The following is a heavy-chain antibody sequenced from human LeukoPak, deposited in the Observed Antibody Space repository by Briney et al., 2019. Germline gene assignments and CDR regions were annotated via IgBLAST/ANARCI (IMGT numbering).Heavy chain of an antibody. J-gene: IGHJ4*03. D-gene: IGHD3-22*01. CDR2: ISYYGSNK. CDR1: GFIFSSFG. Sequence: GGSPRLSCAASGFIFSSFGMHWVRQAPGKGLEWVAVISYYGSNKYYADSVKGRFTISRDDSRSTVDLHLSSLGPDDTAVYYCAREGHTSGYCGSFDNWGQGTAVAVSS. CDR3: AREGHTSGYCGSFDN. V-gene: IGHV3-30*03.